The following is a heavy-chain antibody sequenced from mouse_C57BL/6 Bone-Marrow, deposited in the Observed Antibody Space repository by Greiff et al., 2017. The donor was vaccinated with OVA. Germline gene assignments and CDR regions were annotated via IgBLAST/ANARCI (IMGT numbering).Heavy chain of an antibody. D-gene: IGHD2-1*01. CDR2: IYPRSGNT. V-gene: IGHV1-81*01. CDR3: AREPIYYGHFDV. J-gene: IGHJ1*03. Sequence: VQLKQSGAELARPGASVKLSCKASGYTFTSYGISWVKQRTGQGLEWIGEIYPRSGNTYYNEKFKGKATLTADKSSSTAYMELRSLTSEDSAVYFCAREPIYYGHFDVWGTGTTVTVSS. CDR1: GYTFTSYG.